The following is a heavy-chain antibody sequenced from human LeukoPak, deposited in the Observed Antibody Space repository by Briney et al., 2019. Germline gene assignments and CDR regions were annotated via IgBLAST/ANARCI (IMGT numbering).Heavy chain of an antibody. J-gene: IGHJ4*01. D-gene: IGHD4-17*01. CDR3: ARVPTAYGDSKIHFDY. Sequence: PSETLSLTCTVSGGSISSGDDYWSWIRQPPGTGLEWIGYIYYSGSTYYNPSLKSRVTISVDTSKNQFSLKLSSVTAADTAVYYCARVPTAYGDSKIHFDYWGHGTLVTVSS. CDR1: GGSISSGDDY. CDR2: IYYSGST. V-gene: IGHV4-30-4*01.